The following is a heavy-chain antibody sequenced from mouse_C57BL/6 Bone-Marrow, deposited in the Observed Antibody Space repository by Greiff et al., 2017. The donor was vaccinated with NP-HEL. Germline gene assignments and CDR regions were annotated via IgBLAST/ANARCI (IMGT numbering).Heavy chain of an antibody. J-gene: IGHJ4*01. D-gene: IGHD4-1*02. CDR2: INPSSGYT. Sequence: QVQLQQSGAELAHPGASVKLSCKASGYTFTSYWMHLVKQRPGPGLEWIGYINPSSGYTKYNQKFKDKATLTADKSSSTAYMQLSSLTYEDSAVYYCARYRASTGTRAMDYWGQGTSVTVSS. V-gene: IGHV1-7*01. CDR3: ARYRASTGTRAMDY. CDR1: GYTFTSYW.